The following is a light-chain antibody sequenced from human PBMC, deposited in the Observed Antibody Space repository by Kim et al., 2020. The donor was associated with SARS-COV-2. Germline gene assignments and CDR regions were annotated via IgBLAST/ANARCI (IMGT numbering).Light chain of an antibody. CDR3: CSYAGSVV. V-gene: IGLV2-11*01. J-gene: IGLJ2*01. CDR2: DVT. CDR1: SSDVGSYNY. Sequence: SPGQSVTSSCTGTSSDVGSYNYVSWYQQHPGKAPKLIIYDVTKRPSRVPDRFSGSKSGNTASLTISGLQAEDEADYYCCSYAGSVVFGGGTQLTVL.